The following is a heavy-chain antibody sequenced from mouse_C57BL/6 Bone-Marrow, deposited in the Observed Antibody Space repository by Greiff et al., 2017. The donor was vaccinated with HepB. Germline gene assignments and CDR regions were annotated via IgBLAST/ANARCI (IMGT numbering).Heavy chain of an antibody. CDR2: ISSGGSYT. J-gene: IGHJ2*01. Sequence: VMLVESGGDLVKPGGSLKLSCAASGFTFSSYGMSWVRQTPDKRLEWVATISSGGSYTYYPDSVKGRFTISRDNAKNTLYLQMSSLKSEDTAMYYCARPFYGYDGYFDYWGQGTTLTVSS. D-gene: IGHD2-9*01. V-gene: IGHV5-6*02. CDR3: ARPFYGYDGYFDY. CDR1: GFTFSSYG.